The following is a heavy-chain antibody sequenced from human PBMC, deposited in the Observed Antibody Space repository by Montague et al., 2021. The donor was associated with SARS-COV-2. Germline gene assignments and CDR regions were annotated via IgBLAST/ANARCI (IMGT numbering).Heavy chain of an antibody. Sequence: SETLSLTCAVHGGSFSGYYWSWIHQPPGKGLEWIGEINHSGNTNYNPSLKSRVSISVDTSKNQFSLKLSSVTAADTAVYYCARGAPTITMIVVVFTGAGWYFDLWGRGTLVTVSS. CDR2: INHSGNT. CDR1: GGSFSGYY. CDR3: ARGAPTITMIVVVFTGAGWYFDL. D-gene: IGHD3-22*01. V-gene: IGHV4-34*01. J-gene: IGHJ2*01.